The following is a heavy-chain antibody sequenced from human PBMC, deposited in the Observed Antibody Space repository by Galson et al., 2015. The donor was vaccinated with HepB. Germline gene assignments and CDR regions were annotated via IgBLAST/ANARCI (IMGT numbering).Heavy chain of an antibody. CDR2: IIPILGIA. CDR1: GGTFSSYT. V-gene: IGHV1-69*02. J-gene: IGHJ4*02. CDR3: ARLRYSYGPGPGGDY. Sequence: SVKVSCKASGGTFSSYTISWVRQAPGQGLEWMGRIIPILGIANYAQKFQGRVTITADKSTSTAYMELSSLRSEDTAVYYCARLRYSYGPGPGGDYWGQGTLVTVSS. D-gene: IGHD5-18*01.